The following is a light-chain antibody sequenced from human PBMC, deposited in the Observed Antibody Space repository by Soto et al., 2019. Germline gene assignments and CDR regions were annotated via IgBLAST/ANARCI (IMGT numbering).Light chain of an antibody. Sequence: DIQMTQSPSSLSASVGDRVTITCRASQSIGTYLTWYQKKPGKAPKLLIYAASSLQSGVPSRFSGSGSGTDLTLTISSLQPEDFATYYCQQSHSTPYTFGQGTKLEIK. CDR3: QQSHSTPYT. J-gene: IGKJ2*01. CDR1: QSIGTY. CDR2: AAS. V-gene: IGKV1-39*01.